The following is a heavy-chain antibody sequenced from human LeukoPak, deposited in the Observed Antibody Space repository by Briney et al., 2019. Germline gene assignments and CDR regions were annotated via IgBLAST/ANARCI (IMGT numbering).Heavy chain of an antibody. CDR1: GYTFSSHD. Sequence: ASVKVSCKASGYTFSSHDINWVRQATGQGLEWMGWMNPDNGNTGYARKFQGRVTMFRNTSITTAYMELSSLRSEDTAVYYCAGGYYDFWSGYSPAEYFQHWGQGTLVTVSS. CDR3: AGGYYDFWSGYSPAEYFQH. CDR2: MNPDNGNT. J-gene: IGHJ1*01. D-gene: IGHD3-3*01. V-gene: IGHV1-8*01.